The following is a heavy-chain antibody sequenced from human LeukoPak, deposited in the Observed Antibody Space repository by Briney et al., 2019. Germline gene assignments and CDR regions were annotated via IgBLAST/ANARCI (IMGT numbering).Heavy chain of an antibody. CDR1: GYTFTGYY. J-gene: IGHJ4*02. CDR3: AREGLIAAAFDY. V-gene: IGHV1-2*04. Sequence: ASVKVSCKASGYTFTGYYMHWVRQAPGQGLEWMGWINPNSGGTNYAQKFQGWVTKTRDTSISTAYMELSRLRSDDTAVYYCAREGLIAAAFDYWGQGTLVTVSS. D-gene: IGHD6-13*01. CDR2: INPNSGGT.